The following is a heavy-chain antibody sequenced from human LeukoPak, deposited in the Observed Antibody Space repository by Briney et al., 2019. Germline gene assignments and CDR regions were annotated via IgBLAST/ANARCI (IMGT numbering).Heavy chain of an antibody. CDR1: GFTFSTYS. V-gene: IGHV3-48*01. CDR2: ISSRSATI. D-gene: IGHD2-21*01. J-gene: IGHJ6*03. CDR3: AKDGGADGYYYYYYMDV. Sequence: PGGSLRLSCAASGFTFSTYSMNWVRQAPGKGLEWVSYISSRSATIYYADSVKGRFTISRDNAKNTLYLQMNSLRAEDTAVYYCAKDGGADGYYYYYYMDVWGKGTTVTISS.